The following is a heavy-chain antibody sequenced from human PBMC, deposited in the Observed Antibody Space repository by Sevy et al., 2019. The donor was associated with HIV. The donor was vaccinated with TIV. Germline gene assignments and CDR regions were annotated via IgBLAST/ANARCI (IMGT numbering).Heavy chain of an antibody. Sequence: GGSLRLSCSASGFNFDNYVMNWFRQAPGKGLEWVGFIRSKLYGGTTEYAASVKGRFTISRDDSKSIAYLQMNSLKTEDSGVYYCSRDRYGSQSYAADHWGQGTLVTVSS. CDR2: IRSKLYGGTT. D-gene: IGHD3-10*01. V-gene: IGHV3-49*03. CDR3: SRDRYGSQSYAADH. J-gene: IGHJ5*02. CDR1: GFNFDNYV.